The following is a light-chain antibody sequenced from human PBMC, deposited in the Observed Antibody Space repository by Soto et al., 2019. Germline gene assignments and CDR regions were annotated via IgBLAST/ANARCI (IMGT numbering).Light chain of an antibody. J-gene: IGLJ2*01. CDR3: QSYDSSLSGSRV. CDR1: SSNIGAGYD. V-gene: IGLV1-40*01. Sequence: QSVLRQPPSVSGAPGQRVTISCTGSSSNIGAGYDVHWYQQLPGTAPKLLIYGNINRPSGVPDRFSGSKSGTSASLAITGLQAEDEADYYCQSYDSSLSGSRVFGGGTKLTVL. CDR2: GNI.